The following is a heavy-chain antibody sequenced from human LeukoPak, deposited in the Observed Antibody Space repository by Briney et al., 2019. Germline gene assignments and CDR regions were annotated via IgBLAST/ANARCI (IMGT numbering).Heavy chain of an antibody. V-gene: IGHV3-33*01. D-gene: IGHD3-10*01. CDR3: ARGPLHYGSGSYYSGYYFDY. CDR1: GFTFSSYG. Sequence: PGGSLRLSCAASGFTFSSYGMHWVRQAPGKGQEWVAVIWYDGSNKYYADSVKGRFTISRDNSKNTLYLQMNSLRAEDTAVYYCARGPLHYGSGSYYSGYYFDYWGQGTLVTVSS. J-gene: IGHJ4*02. CDR2: IWYDGSNK.